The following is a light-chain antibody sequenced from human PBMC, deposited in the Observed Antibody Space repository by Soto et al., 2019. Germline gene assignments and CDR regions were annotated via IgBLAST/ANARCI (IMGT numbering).Light chain of an antibody. CDR2: DVS. J-gene: IGLJ2*01. Sequence: QSVLTQPASVSGCPGQSITISCTGTSSDVGGYNYVSWYQQHPGKAPKLMIYDVSNRPSGVSNRFSGSKSGNTASLTISGLQAEDEADYYCSSYTSSSLVVFGGGTKLTVL. V-gene: IGLV2-14*01. CDR3: SSYTSSSLVV. CDR1: SSDVGGYNY.